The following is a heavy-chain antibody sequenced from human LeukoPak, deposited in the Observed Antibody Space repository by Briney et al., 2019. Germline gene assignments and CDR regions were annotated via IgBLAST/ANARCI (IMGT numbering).Heavy chain of an antibody. CDR2: IKQDGSEK. V-gene: IGHV3-7*01. J-gene: IGHJ4*02. CDR3: AKGGTSVTRYVDY. Sequence: GGSLRLSCAASGFTFSSYWMSWVRQAPGKGLERVANIKQDGSEKYYADSVKGRFTISRDNSKNTLYLQMNSLRAEDTAVYYCAKGGTSVTRYVDYWGQGTLVTVSS. CDR1: GFTFSSYW. D-gene: IGHD4-17*01.